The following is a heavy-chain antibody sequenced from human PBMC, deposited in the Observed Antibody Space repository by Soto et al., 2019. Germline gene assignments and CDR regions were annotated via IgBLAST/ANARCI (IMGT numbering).Heavy chain of an antibody. CDR3: AREGGEHAFDI. CDR2: INPSGGST. CDR1: GYTFTSYY. D-gene: IGHD1-1*01. J-gene: IGHJ3*02. V-gene: IGHV1-46*01. Sequence: ASVKVSCKASGYTFTSYYMHWVRQAPGQGLEWMGIINPSGGSTSYAQKFQGRVTMTRDTSTSTVYMELSSLRAEDTAVYYCAREGGEHAFDIWGQGTMVTVSS.